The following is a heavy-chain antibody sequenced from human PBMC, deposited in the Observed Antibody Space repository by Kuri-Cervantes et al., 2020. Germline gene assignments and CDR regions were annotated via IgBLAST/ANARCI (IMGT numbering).Heavy chain of an antibody. CDR3: AKIPHY. CDR1: GFSFSYHN. CDR2: ISSRSSTI. Sequence: GESLKISCAASGFSFSYHNMNWVRQAPGKGLQWVSYISSRSSTIYYADSVKGRFTISRDNSKNTLYLQMNSLRAEDTAVYYCAKIPHYWGQGTLVTVSS. J-gene: IGHJ4*01. V-gene: IGHV3-48*01.